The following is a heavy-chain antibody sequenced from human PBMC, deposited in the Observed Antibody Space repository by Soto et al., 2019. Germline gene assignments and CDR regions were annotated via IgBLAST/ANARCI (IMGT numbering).Heavy chain of an antibody. Sequence: SETLSLTCTVSGGSISSYYWSWIRQPPGKGLEWIGYIYYSGSTNYNPSLKSRVTISVDTSKNQFSLKLSSVTAADTAVYYCAREVSPPPSPRRNYYYMDVWGKGTTVTVSS. V-gene: IGHV4-59*01. D-gene: IGHD6-6*01. CDR3: AREVSPPPSPRRNYYYMDV. J-gene: IGHJ6*03. CDR1: GGSISSYY. CDR2: IYYSGST.